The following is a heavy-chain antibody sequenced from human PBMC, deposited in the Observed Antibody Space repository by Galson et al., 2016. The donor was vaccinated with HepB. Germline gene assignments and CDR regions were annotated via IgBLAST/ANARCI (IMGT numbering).Heavy chain of an antibody. J-gene: IGHJ6*02. D-gene: IGHD3-3*01. V-gene: IGHV3-11*01. Sequence: SLRLSCAASGFTFSDYYMSWIRQAPGKGLEWVSFLSSTGSKIYYAESVKGRFTISRDNAKNSLHLQMNSLRAEDTALYYCARGEYDFGSGYYYGMDVWGQGTTVTVSS. CDR1: GFTFSDYY. CDR2: LSSTGSKI. CDR3: ARGEYDFGSGYYYGMDV.